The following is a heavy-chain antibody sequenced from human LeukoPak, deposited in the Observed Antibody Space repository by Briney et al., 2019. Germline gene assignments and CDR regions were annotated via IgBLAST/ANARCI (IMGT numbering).Heavy chain of an antibody. D-gene: IGHD2-21*02. Sequence: PSQTLSLTCSVSGASIRSADYYWSWIRQHPGKGLEWIGYIYDSGSTHYNPSLKSRVTISVDTSKNHFSLKLNSLTAADTAVYYCASQTSVTPSWYFDLRGRGTLVTVSS. V-gene: IGHV4-31*03. J-gene: IGHJ2*01. CDR3: ASQTSVTPSWYFDL. CDR1: GASIRSADYY. CDR2: IYDSGST.